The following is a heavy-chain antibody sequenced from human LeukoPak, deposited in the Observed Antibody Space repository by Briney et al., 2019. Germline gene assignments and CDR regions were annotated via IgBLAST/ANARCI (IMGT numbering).Heavy chain of an antibody. D-gene: IGHD1-26*01. J-gene: IGHJ6*03. Sequence: PGGSLRLSCAASEFTLSSYDMHWVRQAPGKGLEGVAVISYDGSNKYYADSVKGRFTISRDNSKKMLYLQMNSLRAEDTAVYYCAKGIRRLVGTIPGLRRDHYMDVWGKGTTVTVSS. CDR1: EFTLSSYD. CDR3: AKGIRRLVGTIPGLRRDHYMDV. V-gene: IGHV3-30*18. CDR2: ISYDGSNK.